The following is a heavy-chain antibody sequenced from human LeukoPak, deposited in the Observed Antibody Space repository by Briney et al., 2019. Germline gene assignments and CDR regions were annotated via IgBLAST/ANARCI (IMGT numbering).Heavy chain of an antibody. J-gene: IGHJ4*02. Sequence: GGSLRLSCAASGFTFSSYWMHWVRQAPGKGLVWVSRINTDGSSTSYADSVKGRFTISRDNAKNTLYLQMNSLRAEDTAVYYCVGGGAYSSSWYEGLGDYFDYWGQGTLVTVSS. CDR3: VGGGAYSSSWYEGLGDYFDY. D-gene: IGHD6-13*01. CDR1: GFTFSSYW. V-gene: IGHV3-74*01. CDR2: INTDGSST.